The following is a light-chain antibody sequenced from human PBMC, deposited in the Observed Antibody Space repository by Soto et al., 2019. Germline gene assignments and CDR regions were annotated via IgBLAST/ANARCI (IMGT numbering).Light chain of an antibody. Sequence: QSVLTQPPSVSAAPGQKVTISCSGSSSNIGDNYVSWYQQFPGTAPTPLIFDSDKRPSGIPDRFSGSKSGTSATLGITGLQPGDEADYYCGSWDSSLSTYVFGTGTK. CDR1: SSNIGDNY. J-gene: IGLJ1*01. CDR3: GSWDSSLSTYV. V-gene: IGLV1-51*01. CDR2: DSD.